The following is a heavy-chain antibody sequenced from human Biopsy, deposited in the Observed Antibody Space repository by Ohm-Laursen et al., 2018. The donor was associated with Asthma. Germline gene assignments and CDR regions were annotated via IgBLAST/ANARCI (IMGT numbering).Heavy chain of an antibody. V-gene: IGHV3-53*01. Sequence: SLRLSCTASGLTVSRDHMFWVRQAPGKGLEWVSVIYSGETSHTADSVRGRFTISRDYSKNTLYLQMHSLRAEDTAVYYCARGDSSNWSHYYFDYWGQGTLVTVSS. CDR2: IYSGETS. CDR3: ARGDSSNWSHYYFDY. CDR1: GLTVSRDH. J-gene: IGHJ4*02. D-gene: IGHD3-22*01.